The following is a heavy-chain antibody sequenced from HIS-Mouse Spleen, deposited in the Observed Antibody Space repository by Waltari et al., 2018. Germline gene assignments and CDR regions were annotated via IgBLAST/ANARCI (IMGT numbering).Heavy chain of an antibody. CDR3: AREIPYSSSWYDWYFDL. J-gene: IGHJ2*01. Sequence: QLQLQESGPGLVKPSETLSLPCTVSGGSISSRSYYWGWIRQPPGKGLAWIGRFDYSGSTIYNPSIKSRVTIAVDTSKNQFSLQLSSVTAADTAVYYCAREIPYSSSWYDWYFDLWGRGTLVTVSS. CDR2: FDYSGST. D-gene: IGHD6-13*01. CDR1: GGSISSRSYY. V-gene: IGHV4-39*07.